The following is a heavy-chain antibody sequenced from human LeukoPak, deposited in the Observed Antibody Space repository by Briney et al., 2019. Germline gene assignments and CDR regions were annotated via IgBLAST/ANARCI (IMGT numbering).Heavy chain of an antibody. CDR1: AYRASAYLLSTYG. V-gene: IGHV1-18*01. CDR2: ISTSNGNT. CDR3: ARVRRXIXGGSSASXDNXXYXMDV. D-gene: IGHD6-6*01. J-gene: IGHJ6*03. Sequence: ASVKVSCKASAYRASAYLLSTYGLTWVRQAPGQGLEWVGWISTSNGNTNYAQKLQDRVTLTTDTSTTTAYMELRSLRSDDTATYYCARVRRXIXGGSSASXDNXXYXMDVWG.